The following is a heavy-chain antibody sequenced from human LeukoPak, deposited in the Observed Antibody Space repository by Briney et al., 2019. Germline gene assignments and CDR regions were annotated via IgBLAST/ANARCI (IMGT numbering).Heavy chain of an antibody. CDR3: ARGGQGDGYSADEAFDF. Sequence: SQTLSLTCAISGDSVSNNIATWNWVRQSPSRGLEWLGRTYYRSKWYNDYAVSVKSRITINPDTSKNQFSLQLNSVTPEDTAVYYCARGGQGDGYSADEAFDFWGQGTMVTVSS. J-gene: IGHJ3*01. D-gene: IGHD5-24*01. CDR1: GDSVSNNIAT. CDR2: TYYRSKWYN. V-gene: IGHV6-1*01.